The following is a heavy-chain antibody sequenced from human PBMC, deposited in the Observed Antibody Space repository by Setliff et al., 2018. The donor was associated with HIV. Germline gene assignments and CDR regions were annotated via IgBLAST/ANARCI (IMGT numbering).Heavy chain of an antibody. Sequence: GGSLRLSCTASGFTFSDYWMHWVRRGPGRGLEWVSTIGAAGYPTHYAESVKGRFTISKDNSRDTLYLQMSSLRDEDTAVYYCAKVFLFGIDVFDIWGQGTMVTVSS. V-gene: IGHV3-23*01. CDR2: IGAAGYPT. CDR1: GFTFSDYW. CDR3: AKVFLFGIDVFDI. D-gene: IGHD3-16*01. J-gene: IGHJ3*02.